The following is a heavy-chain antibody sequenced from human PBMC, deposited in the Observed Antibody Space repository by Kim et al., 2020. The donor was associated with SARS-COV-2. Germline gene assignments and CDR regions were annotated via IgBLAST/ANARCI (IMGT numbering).Heavy chain of an antibody. CDR1: GFTFTSSA. D-gene: IGHD1-26*01. CDR3: AAEVGAASYFDY. J-gene: IGHJ4*02. CDR2: IVVGSGNT. Sequence: SVKVSCKASGFTFTSSAVQWVRQARGQRLEWIGWIVVGSGNTNYAQKFQERVTITRDMSTSTAYMELSSLRSEDTAVYYCAAEVGAASYFDYLGQGTLVTVCS. V-gene: IGHV1-58*01.